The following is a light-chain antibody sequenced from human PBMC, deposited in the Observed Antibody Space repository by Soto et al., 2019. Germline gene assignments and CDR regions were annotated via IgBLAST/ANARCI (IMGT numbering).Light chain of an antibody. CDR3: QSYDRSLRTYV. V-gene: IGLV1-40*01. Sequence: QSVLTQPPSVSGAPGQRVTIACSWSSSNIGAGYDVNWYRQLPGTAPKLLIYGNSDRPSGVPDRFSGSKSGTSASLAITGLQAEDEADYFCQSYDRSLRTYVFGTGTKAPS. CDR2: GNS. CDR1: SSNIGAGYD. J-gene: IGLJ1*01.